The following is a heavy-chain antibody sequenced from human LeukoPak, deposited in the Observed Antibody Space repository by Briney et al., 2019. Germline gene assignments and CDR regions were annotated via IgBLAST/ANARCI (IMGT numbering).Heavy chain of an antibody. Sequence: PSETLSLTCAVYGGSFSGYYWSWIRQPPGKGLEWIGEINHSGSTNYNPSLKSRVTISVDTSKNQFSLKLSSVTAADTAVYYCARLHADYWGQGTLVTVSS. V-gene: IGHV4-34*01. J-gene: IGHJ4*02. CDR2: INHSGST. CDR1: GGSFSGYY. CDR3: ARLHADY.